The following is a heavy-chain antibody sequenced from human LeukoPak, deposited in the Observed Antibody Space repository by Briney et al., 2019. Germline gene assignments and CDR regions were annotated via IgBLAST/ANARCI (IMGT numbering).Heavy chain of an antibody. CDR1: GGSMSTYY. CDR2: IFYSGSA. Sequence: SETLCLTCTVSGGSMSTYYWSWIRQPPGKGLEWVGFIFYSGSATYNPSLHSRLAISLDTSSNQFSLKLSSVTAADTAVYYCARVSVGGTGPDYWGKGTLVTVAS. D-gene: IGHD1-14*01. J-gene: IGHJ4*02. CDR3: ARVSVGGTGPDY. V-gene: IGHV4-59*01.